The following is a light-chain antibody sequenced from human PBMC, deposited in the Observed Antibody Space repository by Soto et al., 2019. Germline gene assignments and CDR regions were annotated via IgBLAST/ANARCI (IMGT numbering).Light chain of an antibody. CDR2: DTS. Sequence: EIVLTQSPGTLSLSPGERATLSCRASQTLGTKYLAWYQQKPGQAPSLLIYDTSNRATGVPDRFSCSGSGTDFTLTISRLEPEDFAVYYCHNYGTSPQNTFGQGTKLEIK. J-gene: IGKJ2*01. CDR3: HNYGTSPQNT. CDR1: QTLGTKY. V-gene: IGKV3-20*01.